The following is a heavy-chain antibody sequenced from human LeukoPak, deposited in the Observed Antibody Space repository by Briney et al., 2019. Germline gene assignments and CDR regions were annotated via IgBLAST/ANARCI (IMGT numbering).Heavy chain of an antibody. D-gene: IGHD5-24*01. V-gene: IGHV1-18*01. Sequence: ASVKVSCKASGYSFSTYGINWVRQAPGQGLEWMGWISAYNGNTNYAQKLQGRVTMTTDTSTSTAYMELRSLSSDDTAVYYCARDGYNQRAFDIWGQGTMVTVSS. J-gene: IGHJ3*02. CDR2: ISAYNGNT. CDR1: GYSFSTYG. CDR3: ARDGYNQRAFDI.